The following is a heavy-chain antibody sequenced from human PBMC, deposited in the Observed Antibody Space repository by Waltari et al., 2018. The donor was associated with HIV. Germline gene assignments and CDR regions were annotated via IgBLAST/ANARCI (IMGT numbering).Heavy chain of an antibody. Sequence: QVQLVQSGAEVKKPGSSVKVSCKASGGTFSRYAISWVRQAPGQGLEWMGGIIPVFCTANSAQKFQGRVTITADESTSTAYMELSSLRSEDTAVYYCARGEYQLLAVAMGRNSYYYGMDVWGQGTTVTVSS. J-gene: IGHJ6*02. V-gene: IGHV1-69*12. CDR3: ARGEYQLLAVAMGRNSYYYGMDV. D-gene: IGHD2-2*01. CDR1: GGTFSRYA. CDR2: IIPVFCTA.